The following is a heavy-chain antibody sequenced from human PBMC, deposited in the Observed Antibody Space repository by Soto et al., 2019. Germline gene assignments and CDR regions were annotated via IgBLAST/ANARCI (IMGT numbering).Heavy chain of an antibody. V-gene: IGHV4-31*03. J-gene: IGHJ5*02. CDR3: ARAAGYCTNGVCYDAPSNWFDP. D-gene: IGHD2-8*01. CDR2: IYYSGST. Sequence: SETLSLTYTVSGGSISSGGYYWSWIRQHPGKGLEWIGYIYYSGSTYYNPSLKSRVTISVDTSKNQFSLKLSSATAADTAVYYCARAAGYCTNGVCYDAPSNWFDPWGQGTLVTVSS. CDR1: GGSISSGGYY.